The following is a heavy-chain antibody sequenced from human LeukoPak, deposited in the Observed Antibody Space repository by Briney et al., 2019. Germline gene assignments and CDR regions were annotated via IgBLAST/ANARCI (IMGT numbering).Heavy chain of an antibody. CDR2: IFGSGGST. V-gene: IGHV3-23*01. D-gene: IGHD6-19*01. J-gene: IGHJ4*02. CDR1: GFTFSSYA. CDR3: AKTTTGYSSGRFPGWPVDY. Sequence: GGSLRLSCAASGFTFSSYAMYWVRQAPGKGLEWVSGIFGSGGSTHYADSVKGRFTISRDNSKNTVYLQMNSLRAEDTAVYYCAKTTTGYSSGRFPGWPVDYWGQETLVTVSS.